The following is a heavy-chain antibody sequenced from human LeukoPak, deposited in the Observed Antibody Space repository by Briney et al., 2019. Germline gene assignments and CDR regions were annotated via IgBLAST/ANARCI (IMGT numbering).Heavy chain of an antibody. V-gene: IGHV3-15*07. J-gene: IGHJ4*02. CDR3: TTDLLYYYGSGSYSQRDY. CDR2: IKSKTDGGAT. CDR1: GFTFSNAW. D-gene: IGHD3-10*01. Sequence: GGALRLSCAASGFTFSNAWMNWVRQAPGKGLEWVGRIKSKTDGGATDYAAPVTGRFTISRDDSKNTLYLQINSLKTEDTAVYYCTTDLLYYYGSGSYSQRDYWGQGTLVTVSS.